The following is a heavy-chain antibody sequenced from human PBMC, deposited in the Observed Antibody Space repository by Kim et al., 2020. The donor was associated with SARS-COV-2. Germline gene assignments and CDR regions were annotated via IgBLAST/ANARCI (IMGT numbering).Heavy chain of an antibody. CDR3: ARGRGRGWLQPDY. Sequence: YAGSVKGRFTNHQDNAQNSLYLQMNSLGAEDTAVYYCARGRGRGWLQPDYWGQGTLVTVSS. D-gene: IGHD5-12*01. J-gene: IGHJ4*02. V-gene: IGHV3-21*01.